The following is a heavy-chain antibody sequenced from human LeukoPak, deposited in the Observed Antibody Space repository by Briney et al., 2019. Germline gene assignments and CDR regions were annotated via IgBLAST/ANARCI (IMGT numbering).Heavy chain of an antibody. D-gene: IGHD5-12*01. Sequence: PGGSLRLSCAASGFTFSGSAMHWVRQASGQGLEWVGRIRSKANSYATAYAASVKGRFTISRDNSKNTLYLQMNSLRAEDTAVYYCARGPSGYHNTGGQGTLVTVSS. CDR2: IRSKANSYAT. CDR3: ARGPSGYHNT. V-gene: IGHV3-73*01. J-gene: IGHJ4*02. CDR1: GFTFSGSA.